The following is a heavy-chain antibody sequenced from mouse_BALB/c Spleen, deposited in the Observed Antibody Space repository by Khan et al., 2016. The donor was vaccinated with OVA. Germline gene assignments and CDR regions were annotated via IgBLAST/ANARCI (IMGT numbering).Heavy chain of an antibody. CDR3: ARGAWTTYGMDY. CDR2: ILPGRGNS. V-gene: IGHV1-9*01. Sequence: QVQLQQSGAELMKPGASVKISCTATGYTFSSYWIEWVKQRPGHGLEWIGEILPGRGNSNYTAKFKGKATFTADTSSNIAYMQLSSQTYEDSAVYYCARGAWTTYGMDYWGQGTSVTVSS. J-gene: IGHJ4*01. D-gene: IGHD2-12*01. CDR1: GYTFSSYW.